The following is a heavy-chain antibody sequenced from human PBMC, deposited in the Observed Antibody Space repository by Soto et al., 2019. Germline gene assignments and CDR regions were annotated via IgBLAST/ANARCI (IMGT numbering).Heavy chain of an antibody. CDR3: ATQPGVGAQPTTAGY. J-gene: IGHJ4*02. Sequence: PSETLSLTCTVSGGSVSTGGYYWSWVRQAPGKGLEWVSAISGSGGSTYYADSVKGRFTISRDNSKNTLYLQMNSLRAEDTAVYYCATQPGVGAQPTTAGYWGQGTLVTVSS. V-gene: IGHV3-23*01. D-gene: IGHD1-26*01. CDR1: GGSVSTGGYY. CDR2: ISGSGGST.